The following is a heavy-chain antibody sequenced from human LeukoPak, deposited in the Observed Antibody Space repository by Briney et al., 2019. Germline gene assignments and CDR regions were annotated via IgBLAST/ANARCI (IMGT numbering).Heavy chain of an antibody. CDR1: GYTFTSYD. CDR2: MNPNSGNT. D-gene: IGHD2-8*01. V-gene: IGHV1-8*01. Sequence: ASVKVSCTASGYTFTSYDINWVRQATGQGLEWMGWMNPNSGNTGYAQKFQGRVTMTRNTSISTAYMELSSLRSEDTAVYYCARAGGTNGVDDYMDVWGKGTTVTVSS. CDR3: ARAGGTNGVDDYMDV. J-gene: IGHJ6*03.